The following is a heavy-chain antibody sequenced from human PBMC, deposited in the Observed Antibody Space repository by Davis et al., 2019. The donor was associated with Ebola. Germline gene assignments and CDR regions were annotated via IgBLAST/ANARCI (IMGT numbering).Heavy chain of an antibody. Sequence: GESLKISCAASGFTFSVFTMNWVRQAPGKGLEWVSGISGSGGSTYYADSVKGRFTISRDDSKNTVYLHIKNLRAEDTAVYFCAKGGGWLYYFDYWGQGTLVTVSS. CDR2: ISGSGGST. J-gene: IGHJ4*02. CDR3: AKGGGWLYYFDY. V-gene: IGHV3-23*01. CDR1: GFTFSVFT. D-gene: IGHD6-19*01.